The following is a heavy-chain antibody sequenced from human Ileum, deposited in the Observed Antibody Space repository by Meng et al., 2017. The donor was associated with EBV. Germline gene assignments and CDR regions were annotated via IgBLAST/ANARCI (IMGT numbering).Heavy chain of an antibody. CDR2: IYYSGST. V-gene: IGHV4-30-4*01. J-gene: IGHJ4*02. CDR3: ARSPYSGSALPFFDY. D-gene: IGHD1-26*01. CDR1: GDSVNSPDYY. Sequence: QVVLSQAVPVLVKPTQSLPLPFTVSGDSVNSPDYYWSWIRQPPEKGLEWIGYIYYSGSTYYNPSLKSRVSISGDTSNKQFSLKLTSVTAADTAVYYCARSPYSGSALPFFDYWGQGSLVTVSS.